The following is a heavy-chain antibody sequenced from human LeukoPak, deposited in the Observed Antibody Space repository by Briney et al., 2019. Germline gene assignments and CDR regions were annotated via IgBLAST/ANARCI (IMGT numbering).Heavy chain of an antibody. V-gene: IGHV5-51*01. Sequence: GESLKISCKGSGYSFTSYWIGWVRQMPGKGLEWLGIIYPGDSDTRYSPSFQGPVTISADKSISTAYLQWSSLKASDTAMYYCARRPYCSSTSCYGVYWFDPWGQGTLVTVYS. CDR3: ARRPYCSSTSCYGVYWFDP. D-gene: IGHD2-2*01. CDR1: GYSFTSYW. J-gene: IGHJ5*02. CDR2: IYPGDSDT.